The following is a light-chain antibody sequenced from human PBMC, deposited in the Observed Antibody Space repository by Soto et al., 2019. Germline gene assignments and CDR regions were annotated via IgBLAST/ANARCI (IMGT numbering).Light chain of an antibody. CDR3: SSFTRSNSYV. CDR1: SSDVGAYNY. CDR2: DVS. J-gene: IGLJ1*01. Sequence: QSALTQPASVSGSPGPSITISCTGTSSDVGAYNYVSWYQQHPGKVPKLMIYDVSDRPSGVSNRFSGSKSGNTASLTISGLQAEDEADYYCSSFTRSNSYVFGTGTKLTV. V-gene: IGLV2-14*03.